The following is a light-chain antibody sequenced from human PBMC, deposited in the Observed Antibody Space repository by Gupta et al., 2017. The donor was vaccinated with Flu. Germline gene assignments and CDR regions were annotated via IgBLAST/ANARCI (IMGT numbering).Light chain of an antibody. CDR1: QIVTNS. CDR2: DAS. J-gene: IGKJ4*01. CDR3: QQRCNWPLT. Sequence: ALSLSPEQAVTCSCRASQIVTNSLAWYQQNPGQAPWLLIYDASISATGIPARFSGSGCATDFTRPISSLEPEDFAIYYCQQRCNWPLTFGGGTKVEIK. V-gene: IGKV3-11*01.